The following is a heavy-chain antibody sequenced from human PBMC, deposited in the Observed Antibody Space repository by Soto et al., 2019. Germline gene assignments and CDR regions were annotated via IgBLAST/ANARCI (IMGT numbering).Heavy chain of an antibody. D-gene: IGHD3-9*01. CDR2: IYYSGST. CDR1: GGSISSSSYY. Sequence: SETLSLTCTVSGGSISSSSYYWGWIRQPPGKGLEWIGSIYYSGSTYYNPSLKSRVTISVDTSKNQFSLKLSSVTAADTAVYYCARRSVDDRWLRPFDYWGQGTLVTVSS. J-gene: IGHJ4*02. V-gene: IGHV4-39*01. CDR3: ARRSVDDRWLRPFDY.